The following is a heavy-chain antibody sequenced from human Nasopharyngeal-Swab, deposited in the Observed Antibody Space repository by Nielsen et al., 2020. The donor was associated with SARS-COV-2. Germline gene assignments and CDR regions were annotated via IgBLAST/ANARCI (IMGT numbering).Heavy chain of an antibody. V-gene: IGHV6-1*01. Sequence: SETLSLTCAISGDSVSSNSAAWNWIRQSPSRGLEWLGRTYYRSKWYSEYAVSVKSRISINSDTSKNQFSLQLNSVTPEDTAVYYCASGGAASGTPYFDYWGQGTLVTVSS. J-gene: IGHJ4*02. CDR1: GDSVSSNSAA. CDR2: TYYRSKWYS. D-gene: IGHD6-13*01. CDR3: ASGGAASGTPYFDY.